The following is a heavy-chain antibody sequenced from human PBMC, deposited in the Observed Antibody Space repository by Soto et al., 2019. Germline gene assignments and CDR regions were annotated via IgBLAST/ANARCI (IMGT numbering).Heavy chain of an antibody. D-gene: IGHD1-26*01. CDR3: ARGLVGATGDAFDI. J-gene: IGHJ3*02. CDR2: IKQDGSEK. V-gene: IGHV3-7*03. Sequence: EVQLVESGGGLVQPGGSLRLSCAASGFTFSSYWMSWVRQARGKGLEWVANIKQDGSEKYYVDSVKGRFTISRDNAKNSLYLQMNSLRAEDTAVYYCARGLVGATGDAFDIWGQGTMVTVSS. CDR1: GFTFSSYW.